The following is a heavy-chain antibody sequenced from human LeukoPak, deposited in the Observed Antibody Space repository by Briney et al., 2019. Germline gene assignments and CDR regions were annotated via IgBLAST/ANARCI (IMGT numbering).Heavy chain of an antibody. CDR2: IQYDGSDK. CDR1: GFSFSSYA. CDR3: AKDKGKWGYFDY. D-gene: IGHD2-15*01. Sequence: PGGSLRLSCAASGFSFSSYAMHWVRQAPGKGLEWVTFIQYDGSDKNYANSVKGRFIISRDNSKSTLYLQMNSLRPEDTAVYFCAKDKGKWGYFDYWGQGILVTVSS. V-gene: IGHV3-30*02. J-gene: IGHJ4*02.